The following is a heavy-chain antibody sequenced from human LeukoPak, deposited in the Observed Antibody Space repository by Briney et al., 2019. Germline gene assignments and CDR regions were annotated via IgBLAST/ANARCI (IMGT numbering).Heavy chain of an antibody. CDR2: ISSNGGST. CDR1: GFTFSSYE. J-gene: IGHJ4*02. V-gene: IGHV3-64D*06. CDR3: VKDLKLGYCSGGSCYSPGSDY. Sequence: GGSLRLSCAASGFTFSSYEMNWVRQAPGKGLEYVSAISSNGGSTYYADSVKGRFTISRDNSKNTLYLQMSSLRAEDTAVYYCVKDLKLGYCSGGSCYSPGSDYWGQGTLVTVSS. D-gene: IGHD2-15*01.